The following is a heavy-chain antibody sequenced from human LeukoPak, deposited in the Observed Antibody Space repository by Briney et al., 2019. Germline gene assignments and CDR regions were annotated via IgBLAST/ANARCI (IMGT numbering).Heavy chain of an antibody. CDR3: AKVHNVDTAMGCFDY. V-gene: IGHV3-23*01. J-gene: IGHJ4*02. CDR2: SSGSGGIT. Sequence: GGSLRLSCAASGFTFSSFAMTWVRQAPGKGLEWVSGSSGSGGITYYADSVKGRFTISRENSKNMLYLQMNSLRAEDTAVYYCAKVHNVDTAMGCFDYWGQGTLVTVSS. D-gene: IGHD5-18*01. CDR1: GFTFSSFA.